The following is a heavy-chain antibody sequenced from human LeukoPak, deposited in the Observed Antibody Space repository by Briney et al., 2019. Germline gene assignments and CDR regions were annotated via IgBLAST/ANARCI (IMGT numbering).Heavy chain of an antibody. D-gene: IGHD4-11*01. CDR2: INPNSSGT. Sequence: ASVKVSCKASGYTFTGYYMHWVRQAPGQGLEWKGWINPNSSGTNYSQKFQGRVTMNRDTSISTAYMELSRLRSDDTAVYYCARDYSNCPGYCGQGTLVTVSS. CDR1: GYTFTGYY. J-gene: IGHJ4*02. V-gene: IGHV1-2*02. CDR3: ARDYSNCPGY.